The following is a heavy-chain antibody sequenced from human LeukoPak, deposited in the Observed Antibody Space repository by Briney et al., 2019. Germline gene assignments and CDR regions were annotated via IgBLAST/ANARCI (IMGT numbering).Heavy chain of an antibody. CDR2: IYYSGST. J-gene: IGHJ6*03. D-gene: IGHD5-18*01. CDR3: ARAQRTAMVSYYMDV. Sequence: SQTLSLTCTVSDGSISSGAYYWSWIRQHPGKGLEWIGSIYYSGSTYYNPSLKSRVTISVDTSKNQFSLKLSSATAADTAVYYCARAQRTAMVSYYMDVWGKGTTVTVSS. V-gene: IGHV4-31*03. CDR1: DGSISSGAYY.